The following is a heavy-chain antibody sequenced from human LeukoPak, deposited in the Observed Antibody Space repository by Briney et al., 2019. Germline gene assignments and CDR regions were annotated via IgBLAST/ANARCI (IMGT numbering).Heavy chain of an antibody. CDR2: IYSGGST. CDR3: ARTQYSSSWYEGGYFGY. V-gene: IGHV3-66*01. Sequence: HPGGSLRLSCAASGFTVSSNYMSWVRQAPGKGLEWVSVIYSGGSTYYADSVKGRFTISRDNSKNTLYLQMNSLRAEDTAVYYCARTQYSSSWYEGGYFGYWGQGTLVTVSS. D-gene: IGHD6-13*01. CDR1: GFTVSSNY. J-gene: IGHJ4*02.